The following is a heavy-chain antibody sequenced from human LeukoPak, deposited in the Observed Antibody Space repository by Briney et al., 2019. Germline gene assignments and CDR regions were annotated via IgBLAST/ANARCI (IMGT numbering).Heavy chain of an antibody. CDR1: GYTFTGYY. Sequence: GASVKVSCKASGYTFTGYYMHWVRQAPGQGLEWMGWINPNSGGTNYAQKFQGRVTMTRDTSISTAYMEPSRLRSDDTAVYYCARITYYDFWSGYYSSPDDAFDIWGQGTMVTVSS. CDR3: ARITYYDFWSGYYSSPDDAFDI. CDR2: INPNSGGT. J-gene: IGHJ3*02. D-gene: IGHD3-3*01. V-gene: IGHV1-2*02.